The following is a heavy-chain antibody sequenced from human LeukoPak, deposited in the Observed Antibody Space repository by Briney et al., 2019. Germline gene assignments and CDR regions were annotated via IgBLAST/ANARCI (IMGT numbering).Heavy chain of an antibody. CDR1: GFTFSSYS. CDR3: AREDYYYGSGSYLDY. V-gene: IGHV3-21*01. J-gene: IGHJ4*02. D-gene: IGHD3-10*01. Sequence: PGGSLRLSCAASGFTFSSYSMNWVRQAPGKGLEWVSSISSSSSYIYYADSVKGRFTISRDNAKNSLYLQMNSLRAEDTAAYYCAREDYYYGSGSYLDYWGQGTLVTVSS. CDR2: ISSSSSYI.